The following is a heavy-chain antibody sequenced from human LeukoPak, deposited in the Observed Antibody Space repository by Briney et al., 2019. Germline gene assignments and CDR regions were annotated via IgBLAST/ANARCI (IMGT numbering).Heavy chain of an antibody. Sequence: SETLSLTCTVSGGSISSSSYYWGWIRQPPGKGLEWIGSLYYSGNTYYNPSLKSRVTISVDTSKNQFSLKLSSVTAADTAVYYCARNYYGSGSYPFDSWGQGTLVTVSS. CDR1: GGSISSSSYY. D-gene: IGHD3-10*01. V-gene: IGHV4-39*01. CDR2: LYYSGNT. CDR3: ARNYYGSGSYPFDS. J-gene: IGHJ5*01.